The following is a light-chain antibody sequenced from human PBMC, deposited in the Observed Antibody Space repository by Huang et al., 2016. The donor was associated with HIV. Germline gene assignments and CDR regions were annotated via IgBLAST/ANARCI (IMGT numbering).Light chain of an antibody. CDR3: LQGIFFPYS. J-gene: IGKJ2*03. CDR1: QSLLHSDGKTY. CDR2: QVS. Sequence: DVVMTQTPLSLSVTPGQPASISCKSSQSLLHSDGKTYLYWFFQKPGQSPQPLIYQVSSRLAGVSERFSGGGSGTDVTLKISRVEAEDDGTYYCLQGIFFPYSFGPGTKLELK. V-gene: IGKV2-29*02.